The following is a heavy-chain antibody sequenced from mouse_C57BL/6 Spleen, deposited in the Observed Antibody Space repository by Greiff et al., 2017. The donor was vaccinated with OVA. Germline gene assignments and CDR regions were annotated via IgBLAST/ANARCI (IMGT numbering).Heavy chain of an antibody. CDR3: AREGGSNYFYAMDY. CDR1: GFTFSSYA. Sequence: EVKLVESGGGLVKPGGSLKLSCAASGFTFSSYAMSWVRQTPEKRLEWVATISAGGSYTYYPDNVKGRFTISRDNAKNNLYLQMGHLKSEDTAMYYCAREGGSNYFYAMDYWGQGTSVTVSS. CDR2: ISAGGSYT. J-gene: IGHJ4*01. D-gene: IGHD2-5*01. V-gene: IGHV5-4*01.